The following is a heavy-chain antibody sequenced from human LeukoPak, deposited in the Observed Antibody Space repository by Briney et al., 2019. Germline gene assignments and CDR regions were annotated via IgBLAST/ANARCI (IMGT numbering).Heavy chain of an antibody. CDR2: IYTSGST. CDR3: ARERSGSYDEHFDY. V-gene: IGHV4-4*07. D-gene: IGHD3-10*01. Sequence: SETLSLTCTVSGGSISSYYWSWIRQPAGKGLEWIGRIYTSGSTDYNPSLKSRVTISFDTSKNQFSLKLSSVTAADTAVYYCARERSGSYDEHFDYWGQGTLVTVSS. J-gene: IGHJ4*02. CDR1: GGSISSYY.